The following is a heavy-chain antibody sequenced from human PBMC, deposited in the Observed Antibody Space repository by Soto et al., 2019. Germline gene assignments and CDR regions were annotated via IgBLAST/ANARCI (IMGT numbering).Heavy chain of an antibody. V-gene: IGHV1-18*01. Sequence: QIQLVQSGAEVKKPGASVKVSCKASGYTFSSYHITWVRQAPGQGLEWMGWISAYNGNTNYAQNLQGRVTMTTDPSTSTAFMELRSLRSDDTAVYYCARDLPPVDYWGQGTLVTVSS. CDR3: ARDLPPVDY. CDR1: GYTFSSYH. CDR2: ISAYNGNT. J-gene: IGHJ4*02.